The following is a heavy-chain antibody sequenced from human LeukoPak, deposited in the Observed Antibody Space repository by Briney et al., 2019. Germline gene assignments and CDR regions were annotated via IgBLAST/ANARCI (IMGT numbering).Heavy chain of an antibody. D-gene: IGHD3-10*01. CDR1: GYTFTGYY. J-gene: IGHJ4*02. CDR2: INPNSGGT. Sequence: ASVKVSCKASGYTFTGYYMHWVRQAPGQGLEWMGWINPNSGGTNYAQKFQGRVTMTRDTSISTAYMELSRLRSDDTAVYYCLLCKANGGVYYYGSGTQFDYWGQGTLVTVSS. V-gene: IGHV1-2*02. CDR3: LLCKANGGVYYYGSGTQFDY.